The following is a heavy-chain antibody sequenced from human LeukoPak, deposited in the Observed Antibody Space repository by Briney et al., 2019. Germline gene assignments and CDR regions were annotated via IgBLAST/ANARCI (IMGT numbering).Heavy chain of an antibody. Sequence: SVKVSCKASGGTFSSYAISWVRQAPGQGLEWMGGIIPIFGTANYAQKFQGRVTITTDESTSTAYMELSSLRSEDTAVYYCATDGENCSSTSCLAYYYMDVWGKGTTVTVSS. CDR1: GGTFSSYA. D-gene: IGHD2-2*01. CDR2: IIPIFGTA. CDR3: ATDGENCSSTSCLAYYYMDV. V-gene: IGHV1-69*05. J-gene: IGHJ6*03.